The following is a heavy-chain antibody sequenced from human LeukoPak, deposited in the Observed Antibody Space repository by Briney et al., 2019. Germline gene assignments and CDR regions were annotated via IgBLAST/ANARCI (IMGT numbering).Heavy chain of an antibody. J-gene: IGHJ4*02. CDR1: GFTFSRYA. CDR2: ISSNGGST. CDR3: VKDSSSGSYFDY. V-gene: IGHV3-64D*06. D-gene: IGHD3-10*01. Sequence: GGSLRLSCSASGFTFSRYAMHWVRQAPGKGLEYVSAISSNGGSTYYADSVKGRFTISRDNPRNTLHLQMSSLRVEDTAVYYCVKDSSSGSYFDYWGQGTLVTVSS.